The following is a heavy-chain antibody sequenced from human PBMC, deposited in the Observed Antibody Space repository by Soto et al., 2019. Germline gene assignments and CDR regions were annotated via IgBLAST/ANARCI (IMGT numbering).Heavy chain of an antibody. CDR3: AKRGGSWRVGYYGMDV. D-gene: IGHD1-26*01. CDR2: ISYDGSNK. CDR1: GFTFSSYG. J-gene: IGHJ6*02. Sequence: QVQLVESGGGVVQPGRSLRLSCAASGFTFSSYGMHWVRQAPGKGLEWVAVISYDGSNKYYADSVKGRFTISRDNSKNTLYLQMNSLRAEDTAVYYCAKRGGSWRVGYYGMDVWGQGTTVTVSS. V-gene: IGHV3-30*18.